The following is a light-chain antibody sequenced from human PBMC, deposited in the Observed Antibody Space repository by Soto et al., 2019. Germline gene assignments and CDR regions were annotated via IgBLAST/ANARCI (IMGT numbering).Light chain of an antibody. J-gene: IGKJ1*01. Sequence: EIVMTQSPATLSVSPGERATLSCRASQSVSRYLAWYPHTPGQAPSLLIYDTSTRETGIPARFSCRGAGTDCTRTISSLEPEDVAVDDCQQRSNWPRTFGQGTKVDI. V-gene: IGKV3-11*01. CDR2: DTS. CDR1: QSVSRY. CDR3: QQRSNWPRT.